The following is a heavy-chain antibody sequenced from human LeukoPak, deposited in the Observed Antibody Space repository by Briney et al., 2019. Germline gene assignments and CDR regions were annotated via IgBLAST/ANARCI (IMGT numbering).Heavy chain of an antibody. CDR1: GGTFSSYT. D-gene: IGHD2-15*01. CDR3: ARAPLYCSGGSCYGHYFDY. Sequence: ASVKVSCKASGGTFSSYTISWVRQAPGQGLEWMGRIIPILGKANYAQKFLGRVTITADKSTSTAYMELSSLRSEDTAVYYCARAPLYCSGGSCYGHYFDYWGQGTLVTVSS. V-gene: IGHV1-69*08. CDR2: IIPILGKA. J-gene: IGHJ4*02.